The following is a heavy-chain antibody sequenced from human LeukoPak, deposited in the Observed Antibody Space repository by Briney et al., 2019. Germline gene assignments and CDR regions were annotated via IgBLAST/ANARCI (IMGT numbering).Heavy chain of an antibody. CDR2: IIPIFGTA. CDR3: ARGWLAETMVVTPYNY. J-gene: IGHJ4*02. D-gene: IGHD4-23*01. V-gene: IGHV1-69*13. CDR1: GYTLTELS. Sequence: ASVKVSCKVSGYTLTELSMHWVRQAPGQGLEWMGGIIPIFGTANYAQKFQGRVTITAVESTSTAYMEVSSLRSEDTAVYYCARGWLAETMVVTPYNYWGQGTLVTVSS.